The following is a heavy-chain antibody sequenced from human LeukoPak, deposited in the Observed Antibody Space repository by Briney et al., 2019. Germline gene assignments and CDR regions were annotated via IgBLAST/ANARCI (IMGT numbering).Heavy chain of an antibody. D-gene: IGHD4-17*01. CDR2: INTDGTTT. Sequence: GGSLRLSCAASGFTFSNYAMTWVRQAPGEGLVWVSRINTDGTTTSYADSVKGRFTISRDNAKNTQYLQMNSLRAEDTAVYYCAKPGTSTVTTGDYWGQGTLVTVSS. CDR3: AKPGTSTVTTGDY. CDR1: GFTFSNYA. J-gene: IGHJ4*02. V-gene: IGHV3-74*01.